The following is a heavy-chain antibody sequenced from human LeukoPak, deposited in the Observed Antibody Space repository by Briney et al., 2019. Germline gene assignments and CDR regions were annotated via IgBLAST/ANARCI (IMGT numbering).Heavy chain of an antibody. D-gene: IGHD4-23*01. CDR3: ARDYGGSSPFDY. CDR1: GFTFSSYE. V-gene: IGHV3-48*03. Sequence: GGSLRLSCAASGFTFSSYEMHWVRQAPGKGLEWVSYISSSGSTIYYADSVKGRFTISRDNAKNSLYLQMNSLRAGDTAVYYCARDYGGSSPFDYWGQGTLVTVSS. J-gene: IGHJ4*02. CDR2: ISSSGSTI.